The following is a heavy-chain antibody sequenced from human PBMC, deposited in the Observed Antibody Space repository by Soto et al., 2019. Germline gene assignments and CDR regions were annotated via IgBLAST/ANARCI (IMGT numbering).Heavy chain of an antibody. CDR1: GFTFSSYA. J-gene: IGHJ4*02. CDR3: ARAIMVRGVPIDY. D-gene: IGHD3-10*01. V-gene: IGHV3-30-3*01. Sequence: GGSLRLCCAASGFTFSSYAMHGVRQAPGKGLEWVAVISYDGSNKYYADSVKGRFTISRDNSKNTLYLQMNSLRAEDTAVYYCARAIMVRGVPIDYWGQGTLVTVSS. CDR2: ISYDGSNK.